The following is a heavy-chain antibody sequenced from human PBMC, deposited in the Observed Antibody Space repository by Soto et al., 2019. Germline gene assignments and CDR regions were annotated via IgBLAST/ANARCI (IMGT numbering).Heavy chain of an antibody. V-gene: IGHV1-69*02. CDR3: AAEYGGNSA. Sequence: QVQLVQSGAEVKKPGSSVKVSCKASGGTFSSYTISWVRQAPGQGLEWMGRIIPILGIANYAQKFQGRVKITGDKSPSTAYMELRRLRSEGTAVDYCAAEYGGNSAWGQGTLGTVSS. CDR1: GGTFSSYT. J-gene: IGHJ4*02. D-gene: IGHD4-17*01. CDR2: IIPILGIA.